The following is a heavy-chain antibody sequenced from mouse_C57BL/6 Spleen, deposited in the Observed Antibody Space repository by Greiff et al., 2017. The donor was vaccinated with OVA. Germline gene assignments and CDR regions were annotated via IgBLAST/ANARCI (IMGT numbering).Heavy chain of an antibody. CDR3: ARNYYGSEYFDV. CDR1: GFNIKDYY. CDR2: IDPEDGET. J-gene: IGHJ1*03. V-gene: IGHV14-2*01. Sequence: EVQLQQSGAELVKPGASVKLSCTASGFNIKDYYMHWVKQRTEQGLEWIGRIDPEDGETKSAPKFQGKATITADTSSNTAYLQLSSLTSEDTAVYYCARNYYGSEYFDVLGTGTTVTVSS. D-gene: IGHD1-1*01.